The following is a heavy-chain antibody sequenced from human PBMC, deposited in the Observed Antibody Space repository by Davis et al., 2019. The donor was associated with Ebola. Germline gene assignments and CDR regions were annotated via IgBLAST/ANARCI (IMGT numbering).Heavy chain of an antibody. CDR1: GFTFSSYS. D-gene: IGHD3-10*01. CDR2: INHSGST. CDR3: ARGRGVWSPYYGMDV. J-gene: IGHJ6*02. Sequence: MPGGSLRLSCAASGFTFSSYSMNWVRQPPGKGLEWIGEINHSGSTNYNPSLKSRVTISVDTSKNQFSLKLSSVTAADTAVYYCARGRGVWSPYYGMDVWGQGTTVTVSS. V-gene: IGHV4-34*01.